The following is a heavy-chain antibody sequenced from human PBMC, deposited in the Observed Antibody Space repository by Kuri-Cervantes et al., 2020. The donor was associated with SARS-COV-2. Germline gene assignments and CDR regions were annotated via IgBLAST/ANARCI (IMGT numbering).Heavy chain of an antibody. CDR1: GYTLTELS. CDR2: FDPEDGET. CDR3: AVGTVHYFDY. D-gene: IGHD1-26*01. V-gene: IGHV1-24*01. J-gene: IGHJ4*02. Sequence: ASVKVSCKVSGYTLTELSMHWVRQAPGKGLEWMGGFDPEDGETIYAQKFQGRVTMTTDTSTSTAYMELRSLRSDDTAVYYCAVGTVHYFDYWGQGTLVTVSS.